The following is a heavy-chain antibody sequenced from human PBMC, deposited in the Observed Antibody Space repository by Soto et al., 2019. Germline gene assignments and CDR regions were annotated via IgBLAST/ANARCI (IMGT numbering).Heavy chain of an antibody. CDR1: DFTFSSYG. V-gene: IGHV3-30*18. CDR3: AKSGYDGGLTLFGQE. J-gene: IGHJ1*01. CDR2: MSYDGSEK. D-gene: IGHD3-10*02. Sequence: QVQLVESGGGVVQPGRSLRLSCAGSDFTFSSYGMHWVRQAPGMGLEWMAVMSYDGSEKYYGDSVKGRVTISRDNSKNTMYLQMNSLSAEDTAVYYSAKSGYDGGLTLFGQEWGQGTVVTASS.